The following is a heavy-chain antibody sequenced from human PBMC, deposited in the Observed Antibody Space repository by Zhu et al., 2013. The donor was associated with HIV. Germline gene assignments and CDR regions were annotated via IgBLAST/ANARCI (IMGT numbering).Heavy chain of an antibody. J-gene: IGHJ4*02. CDR3: ARERGIAVAGTRGYFDY. V-gene: IGHV1-18*01. CDR2: ISAYNGNT. D-gene: IGHD6-19*01. CDR1: GYTFTSYG. Sequence: QVQLVQSGAEVKKPGASVKVSCKASGYTFTSYGISWVRQAPGQGLEWMGWISAYNGNTNYAQKLQGRVTMTTDTSTSTAYTELRSLRSDDTAVYYCARERGIAVAGTRGYFDYWGQGTLVTVSS.